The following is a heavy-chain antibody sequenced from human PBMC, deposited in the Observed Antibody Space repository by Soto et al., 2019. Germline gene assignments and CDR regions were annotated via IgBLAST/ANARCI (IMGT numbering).Heavy chain of an antibody. Sequence: GASVKVSCKASGYTFTSYGISWVRQAPGQGLEWMGWISAYNGNTNYAQKLQGRVTMTTDTSTSTAYMELRSLRSGDTAVYYCARDAVQGPGPLYYYYYMDVWGKGTTVTVSS. V-gene: IGHV1-18*01. CDR2: ISAYNGNT. J-gene: IGHJ6*03. D-gene: IGHD3-10*01. CDR1: GYTFTSYG. CDR3: ARDAVQGPGPLYYYYYMDV.